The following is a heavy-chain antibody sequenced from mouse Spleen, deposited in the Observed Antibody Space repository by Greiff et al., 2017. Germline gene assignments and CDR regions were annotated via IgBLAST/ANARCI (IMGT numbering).Heavy chain of an antibody. CDR2: INPYNDGT. D-gene: IGHD2-5*01. J-gene: IGHJ3*02. CDR3: ARGAYYSNYVG. V-gene: IGHV1-14*01. CDR1: GYTFTSYV. Sequence: ESGPELVKPGASVKMSCKASGYTFTSYVMHWVKQKPGQGLEWIGYINPYNDGTKYNEKFKGKATLTSDKSSSTAYMELRSLTSEDSAVYYCARGAYYSNYVGWGQGTLVTVSA.